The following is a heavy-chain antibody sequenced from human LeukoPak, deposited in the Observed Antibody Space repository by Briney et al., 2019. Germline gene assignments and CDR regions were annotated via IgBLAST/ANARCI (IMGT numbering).Heavy chain of an antibody. D-gene: IGHD6-13*01. CDR1: GGSISSYY. CDR3: ARQQLAGGYYNYAMDV. CDR2: IYTSGST. J-gene: IGHJ6*02. Sequence: KPSETLSLTCTVSGGSISSYYWSWIRQPAGKGLEWIGRIYTSGSTNYNPSLKSRVTMSVDTSKNQLSLILSSVTAADTAVYYCARQQLAGGYYNYAMDVWGQGTTVTVSS. V-gene: IGHV4-4*07.